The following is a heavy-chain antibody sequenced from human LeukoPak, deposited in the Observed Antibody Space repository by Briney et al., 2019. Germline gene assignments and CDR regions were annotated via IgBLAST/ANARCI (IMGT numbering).Heavy chain of an antibody. V-gene: IGHV3-48*03. CDR1: GFTFSSHE. J-gene: IGHJ6*02. CDR3: ARDGLYYDILTGYYRTYYYGMDV. CDR2: ISSSGSTI. Sequence: GGSLRLSCAASGFTFSSHEMNWVRQAPGKGLEWVSYISSSGSTIYYADSVKGRFTISRDNAKNSLYLQMNSLRAEDTAVYYCARDGLYYDILTGYYRTYYYGMDVWGQGTTVTVSS. D-gene: IGHD3-9*01.